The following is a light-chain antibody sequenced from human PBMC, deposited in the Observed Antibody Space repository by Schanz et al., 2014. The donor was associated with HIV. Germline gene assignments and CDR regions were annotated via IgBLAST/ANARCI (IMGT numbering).Light chain of an antibody. V-gene: IGKV3-20*01. CDR1: QTVYSY. CDR3: QQYGSS. CDR2: DAS. J-gene: IGKJ3*01. Sequence: PGERATLSCRASQTVYSYLSWYQQKPGQSPRLLIYDASERAPGIPDRFSGFRSGTDFTLTISRLEPEDVAVYYCQQYGSSFGPGTKVD.